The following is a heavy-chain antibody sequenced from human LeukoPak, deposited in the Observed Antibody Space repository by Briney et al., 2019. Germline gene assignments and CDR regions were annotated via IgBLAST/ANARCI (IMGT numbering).Heavy chain of an antibody. CDR1: GFTFSSYW. D-gene: IGHD3-10*01. CDR2: IKEDGSEK. J-gene: IGHJ6*02. CDR3: ARRTMVRGTPTLDV. V-gene: IGHV3-7*04. Sequence: QSGGSLRLSCAASGFTFSSYWMSWVRQAPGKGLEWVANIKEDGSEKYYVDSVKGRFTISRDNAKNSLYLQMNGLRAEDTAVFYCARRTMVRGTPTLDVWGQGTTVTVSS.